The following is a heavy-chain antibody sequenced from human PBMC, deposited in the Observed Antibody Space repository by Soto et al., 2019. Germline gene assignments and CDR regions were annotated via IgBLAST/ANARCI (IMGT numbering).Heavy chain of an antibody. CDR1: GFTFSSYE. V-gene: IGHV3-48*03. Sequence: GGSLRLSCAASGFTFSSYEMNWVRQAPGKGLEWVSYISSSGSTIYYADSVKGRFTISRDNAKNSLYLQMNSLRAEDTAVYYCASTRITMVRGVSHFDYWGQGSLVTVSS. D-gene: IGHD3-10*01. CDR3: ASTRITMVRGVSHFDY. CDR2: ISSSGSTI. J-gene: IGHJ4*02.